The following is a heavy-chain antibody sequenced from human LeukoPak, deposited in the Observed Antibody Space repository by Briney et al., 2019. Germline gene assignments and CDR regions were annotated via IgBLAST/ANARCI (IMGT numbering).Heavy chain of an antibody. J-gene: IGHJ4*02. D-gene: IGHD3-10*01. CDR2: ITKTGASI. CDR3: RGRILRAESFFDF. V-gene: IGHV3-48*03. Sequence: GGSLRLSCVASGFTFSDHEMHWIRQAPGKGLEWVSYITKTGASIYYAPSVRGRFTISSDTADNSLYLQMNSPRAEDSALYCARGRILRAESFFDFWGQGTLVTVSS. CDR1: GFTFSDHE.